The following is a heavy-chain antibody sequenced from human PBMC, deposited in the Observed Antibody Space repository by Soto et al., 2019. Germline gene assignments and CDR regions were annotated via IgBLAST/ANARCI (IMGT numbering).Heavy chain of an antibody. V-gene: IGHV1-2*02. J-gene: IGHJ5*02. Sequence: QVQLVQSGAEVKKPGASVKVSCKAPRYIFTAYFMYCVRQAPGQGLKWMGWINPNTGATHYGLSFQGRVTMTRDTSISTAYMELSSLRSDDTAVYYCASHDPGARFDPWGQGTLVIVSS. D-gene: IGHD1-1*01. CDR1: RYIFTAYF. CDR2: INPNTGAT. CDR3: ASHDPGARFDP.